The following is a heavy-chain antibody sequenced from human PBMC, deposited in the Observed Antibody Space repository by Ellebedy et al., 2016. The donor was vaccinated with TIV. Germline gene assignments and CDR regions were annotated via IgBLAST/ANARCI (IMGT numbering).Heavy chain of an antibody. Sequence: PGGSLRLSCAASGFTFSSYTMNWVRQAPGKGLEWVSSISGSSTYIYYADSVKGRFTISRDNAKNSLYLQMSSLRPEDTAVYYCVRDHKAHDYWGQGSRVTVSS. J-gene: IGHJ4*02. CDR3: VRDHKAHDY. CDR1: GFTFSSYT. V-gene: IGHV3-21*04. CDR2: ISGSSTYI.